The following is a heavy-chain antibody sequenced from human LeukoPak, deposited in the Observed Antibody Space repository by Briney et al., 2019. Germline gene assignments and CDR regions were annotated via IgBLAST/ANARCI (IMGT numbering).Heavy chain of an antibody. CDR2: IHNSGST. Sequence: SETLSLTCIVSGASISSGSYYWGWIRQPPGKGLEWIGSIHNSGSTYYNPSLKSRVTISVDTSKNQFSLKLSSVTAADTAVYYCARNIVVVPAAPMYNWFDPWGQGTLVTVSS. CDR3: ARNIVVVPAAPMYNWFDP. CDR1: GASISSGSYY. V-gene: IGHV4-39*07. J-gene: IGHJ5*02. D-gene: IGHD2-2*01.